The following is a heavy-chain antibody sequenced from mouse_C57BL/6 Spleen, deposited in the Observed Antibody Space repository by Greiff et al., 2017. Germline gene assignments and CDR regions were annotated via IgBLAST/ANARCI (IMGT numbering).Heavy chain of an antibody. D-gene: IGHD3-2*02. CDR1: GYTFTSYW. CDR3: ARSNSSGYRFAY. Sequence: VQLQQPGTELVKPGASVKLSCKASGYTFTSYWMHWVKQRPGQGLEWIGNINPSNGGTNYNEKFKSKATLTVDKSSSTAYMQRSSLTSEDSAVYYCARSNSSGYRFAYWGQGTLVTVSA. J-gene: IGHJ3*01. CDR2: INPSNGGT. V-gene: IGHV1-53*01.